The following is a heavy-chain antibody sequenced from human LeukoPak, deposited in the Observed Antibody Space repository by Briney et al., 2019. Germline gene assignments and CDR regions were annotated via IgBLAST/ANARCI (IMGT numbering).Heavy chain of an antibody. D-gene: IGHD3-22*01. Sequence: GGSLRLSCAASGFPFRTYWMSWVRQAPGKGLEWVAIISYDGSDKYYADSVKGRSTISRDISKNTLFLQMNSLRTEDTAVYYCARDQSSGYYDAFDIWGQGTMVTVSS. CDR1: GFPFRTYW. CDR3: ARDQSSGYYDAFDI. V-gene: IGHV3-30*03. CDR2: ISYDGSDK. J-gene: IGHJ3*02.